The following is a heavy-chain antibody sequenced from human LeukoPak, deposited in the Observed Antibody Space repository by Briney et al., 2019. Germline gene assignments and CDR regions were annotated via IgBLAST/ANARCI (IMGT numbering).Heavy chain of an antibody. CDR1: GGSISSSSYY. CDR3: ARSAFLVTAPGLYYFDY. CDR2: IYYSGSA. J-gene: IGHJ4*02. D-gene: IGHD6-13*01. V-gene: IGHV4-39*07. Sequence: PETLCLTCTVSGGSISSSSYYWGWIRQPPGKGLEWIGSIYYSGSAYYNPSLKSRVTMSVATSKNQFSLHLSSVTAADTAVYYCARSAFLVTAPGLYYFDYWGPGTLVAVSS.